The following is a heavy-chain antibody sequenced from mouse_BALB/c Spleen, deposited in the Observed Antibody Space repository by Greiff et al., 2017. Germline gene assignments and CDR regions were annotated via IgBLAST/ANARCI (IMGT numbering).Heavy chain of an antibody. V-gene: IGHV5-15*02. D-gene: IGHD2-1*01. CDR2: ISNLAYSI. J-gene: IGHJ4*01. Sequence: EVKLMESGGGLVQPGGSRKLSCAASGFTFSDYGMAWVRQAPGKGPEWVAFISNLAYSIYYADTVTGRFTISRENAKNTLYLEMSSLRSEDTAMYYCARDGNNAMDYWGQGTSVTVSS. CDR3: ARDGNNAMDY. CDR1: GFTFSDYG.